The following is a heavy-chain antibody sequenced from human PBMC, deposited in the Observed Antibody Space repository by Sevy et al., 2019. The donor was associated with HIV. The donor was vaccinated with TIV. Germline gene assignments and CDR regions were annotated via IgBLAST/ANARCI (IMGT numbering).Heavy chain of an antibody. CDR1: GFTFSKYS. V-gene: IGHV3-23*01. CDR3: AREGCTKPHDY. CDR2: LSFVCGEI. J-gene: IGHJ4*02. Sequence: GGSLRLSCAASGFTFSKYSMSWVRQPPGKGLEWVSTLSFVCGEINYADPVKGRFTISRDNSKSSVYLQMNNLRPEDTAVYYCAREGCTKPHDYWGQGTLVTVSS. D-gene: IGHD2-8*01.